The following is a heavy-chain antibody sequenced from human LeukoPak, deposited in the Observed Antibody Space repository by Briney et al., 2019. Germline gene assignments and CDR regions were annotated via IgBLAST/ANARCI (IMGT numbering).Heavy chain of an antibody. J-gene: IGHJ4*02. D-gene: IGHD6-13*01. V-gene: IGHV3-66*01. CDR3: ARSGAAGTFDY. Sequence: AGGSLRLSCAASGFTVSSNYMNWVRQAPGKGLEWVSVIYSGGSTYYADSVKGRFTISRDNSKNTLYLQMNSLRAEDTAVYYCARSGAAGTFDYWGQGTLVTVSS. CDR1: GFTVSSNY. CDR2: IYSGGST.